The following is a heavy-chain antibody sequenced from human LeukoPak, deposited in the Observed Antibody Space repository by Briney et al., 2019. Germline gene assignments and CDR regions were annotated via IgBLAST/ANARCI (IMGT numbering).Heavy chain of an antibody. CDR3: ARGGSTDSIHSCGGNCYFLDY. J-gene: IGHJ4*02. CDR2: INPNTGVT. D-gene: IGHD2-21*02. V-gene: IGHV1-2*02. Sequence: GASLKVSCEASRDTFTGNPMHWVRQAPGHGLEWMGWINPNTGVTNSAQKFQGRVIMTRDTSISTAYMELSRLGSDDTAVYYCARGGSTDSIHSCGGNCYFLDYWGQGTLVTVSS. CDR1: RDTFTGNP.